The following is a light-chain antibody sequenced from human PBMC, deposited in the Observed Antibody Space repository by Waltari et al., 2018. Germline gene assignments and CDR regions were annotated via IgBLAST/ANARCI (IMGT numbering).Light chain of an antibody. V-gene: IGLV1-47*01. Sequence: QSVLTQPPSASGTPGQGVIISCSGSNSNIGSHTLYWYQHPPATAPKLIIYKNNQRPSGVPERFSGSKSGTSASLAISGLRSEDEADYYCAAWDDSLSGRVFGGGTKLTVL. CDR2: KNN. CDR3: AAWDDSLSGRV. J-gene: IGLJ3*02. CDR1: NSNIGSHT.